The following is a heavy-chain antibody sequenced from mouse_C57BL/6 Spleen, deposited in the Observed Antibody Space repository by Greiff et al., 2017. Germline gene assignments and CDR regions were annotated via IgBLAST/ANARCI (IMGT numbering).Heavy chain of an antibody. CDR3: ARGEFDYDEGFAY. Sequence: QVQLQESGPGLVQPSPCLSLSCTASGFSLTSYGVHWVRQSPGQGLEWLGEIWSGGSTEYNAAFISRLDICKDNSKTQVIFKMNSLRADATVIYYGARGEFDYDEGFAYGGQGTLVTVSA. D-gene: IGHD2-4*01. V-gene: IGHV2-2*01. J-gene: IGHJ3*01. CDR2: IWSGGST. CDR1: GFSLTSYG.